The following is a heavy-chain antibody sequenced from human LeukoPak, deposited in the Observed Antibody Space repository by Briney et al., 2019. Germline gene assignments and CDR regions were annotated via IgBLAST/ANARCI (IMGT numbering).Heavy chain of an antibody. CDR2: IIPICGAA. V-gene: IGHV1-69*05. J-gene: IGHJ6*03. CDR3: ARKPLGHSDYFYMDV. Sequence: SVKVSCKASGNTFSSYAISWVRQAPGQGLEWMGGIIPICGAANSAQKFQGRVTITRDTSTSTAYMELSRLRSEDTAVYYCARKPLGHSDYFYMDVWGKRTTVTVSS. CDR1: GNTFSSYA. D-gene: IGHD3-10*01.